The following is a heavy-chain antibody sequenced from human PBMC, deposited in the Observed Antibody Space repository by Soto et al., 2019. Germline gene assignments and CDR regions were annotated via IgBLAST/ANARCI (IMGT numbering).Heavy chain of an antibody. CDR3: ARDRYSSGWTSIDY. D-gene: IGHD6-19*01. Sequence: GGSLRLSCAASGFTFSSYAMHWVRQAPGKGLEWVAVISYDGSNKYYADSVKGRFTISRDNSKNTLYLQMNSLRAEDTAVYYCARDRYSSGWTSIDYWGQGTLVTVSS. V-gene: IGHV3-30-3*01. J-gene: IGHJ4*02. CDR2: ISYDGSNK. CDR1: GFTFSSYA.